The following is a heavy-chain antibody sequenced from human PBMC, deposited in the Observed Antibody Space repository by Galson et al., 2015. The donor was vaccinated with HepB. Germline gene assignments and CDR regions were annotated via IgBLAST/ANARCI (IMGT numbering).Heavy chain of an antibody. D-gene: IGHD1-26*01. Sequence: SLRLSCAPSGFTFSRSGMHWVRQAPGKGLEWVAVIWADGSTQYYGDSVKGRFTISRDNSKNVLYLHMNSLRVDDTAVYYCARDVGSAPFDIWGQGTTVTVSS. CDR2: IWADGSTQ. CDR1: GFTFSRSG. J-gene: IGHJ3*02. CDR3: ARDVGSAPFDI. V-gene: IGHV3-33*01.